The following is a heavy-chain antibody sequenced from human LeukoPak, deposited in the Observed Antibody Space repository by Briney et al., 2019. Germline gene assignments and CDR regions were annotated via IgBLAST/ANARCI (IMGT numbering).Heavy chain of an antibody. CDR3: AKVMQWLVTKKGYYYYYYMDV. V-gene: IGHV3-23*01. CDR2: ISGSGGST. Sequence: PGGSLRLSCAASGFTFSTYAMSWVRQAPGKGLEWVSAISGSGGSTYYADSVKGRFTISRDNSKNTLYLQMNSLRAEDTAVYYCAKVMQWLVTKKGYYYYYYMDVWGKGTTVTISS. J-gene: IGHJ6*03. D-gene: IGHD6-19*01. CDR1: GFTFSTYA.